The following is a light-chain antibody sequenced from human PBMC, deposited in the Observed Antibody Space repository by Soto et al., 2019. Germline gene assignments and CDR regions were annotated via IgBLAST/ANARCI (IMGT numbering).Light chain of an antibody. Sequence: EIVLTQSPGTLSLSPGERATLSCRASQSVSSNYLAWYQQKPGQAPRLLIYGAASRAAGITDRFSGSGSGTDFTLTISSLEPEHFAVYYCQQYGSSPETFGQGTKVEIK. CDR2: GAA. J-gene: IGKJ1*01. V-gene: IGKV3-20*01. CDR1: QSVSSNY. CDR3: QQYGSSPET.